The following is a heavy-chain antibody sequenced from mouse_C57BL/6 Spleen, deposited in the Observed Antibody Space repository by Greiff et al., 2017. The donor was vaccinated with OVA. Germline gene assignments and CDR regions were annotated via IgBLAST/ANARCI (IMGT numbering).Heavy chain of an antibody. CDR2: ISSGSSTI. J-gene: IGHJ3*01. CDR1: GFTFSDYG. Sequence: DVKLVESGGGLVKPGGSLKLSCAASGFTFSDYGMHWVRQAPEKGLEWVADISSGSSTIYYAETVKGRFTISRDNAKNTWFLQMTRLSSEDTAMYYCGRRDSSGYVRFAYWGQGTLVTVSA. V-gene: IGHV5-17*01. D-gene: IGHD3-2*02. CDR3: GRRDSSGYVRFAY.